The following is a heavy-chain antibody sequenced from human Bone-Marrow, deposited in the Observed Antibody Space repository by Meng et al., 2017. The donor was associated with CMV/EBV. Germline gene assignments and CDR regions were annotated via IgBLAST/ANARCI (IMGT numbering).Heavy chain of an antibody. Sequence: GESLKISCAASGFTFSSYSMNWVRQAPGKGLEWVSSISSSGSTIYYADSVKGRFTISRDNAKNSLYLQMNSLRAEDTAVYYCARGCLGHYYYGMDVWGQGTTVTVSS. CDR3: ARGCLGHYYYGMDV. CDR2: ISSSGSTI. J-gene: IGHJ6*02. V-gene: IGHV3-48*04. CDR1: GFTFSSYS. D-gene: IGHD7-27*01.